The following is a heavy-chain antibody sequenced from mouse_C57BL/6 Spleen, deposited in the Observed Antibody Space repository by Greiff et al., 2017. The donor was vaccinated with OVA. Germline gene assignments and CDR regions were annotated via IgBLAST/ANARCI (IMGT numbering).Heavy chain of an antibody. CDR1: GYTFTSYW. V-gene: IGHV1-59*01. D-gene: IGHD1-1*01. CDR3: GRYGGITTGYFDV. Sequence: QVQLQQPGAELVRPGTSVKLSCKASGYTFTSYWMHWVKQRPGQGLEWIGVIDPSDSYTNYNQKFKGKATLTVDTSSSTAYMQLSSLTSEDSAVDHCGRYGGITTGYFDVWGTGTTVTV. J-gene: IGHJ1*03. CDR2: IDPSDSYT.